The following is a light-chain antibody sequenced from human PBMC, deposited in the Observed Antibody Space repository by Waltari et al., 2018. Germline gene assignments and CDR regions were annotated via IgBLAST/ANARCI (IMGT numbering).Light chain of an antibody. CDR2: WAS. V-gene: IGKV4-1*01. CDR1: KSVLYSSNNKNY. Sequence: DLVMTQSPDSLAVSLCERAPINCKSSKSVLYSSNNKNYLAWYQQKPGQPPKLLIYWASTRQSVVPDRFSGSGSGTDFTLTISSLQDEDVAVYYCQQYYSTPRTFGQGTKVEIK. CDR3: QQYYSTPRT. J-gene: IGKJ1*01.